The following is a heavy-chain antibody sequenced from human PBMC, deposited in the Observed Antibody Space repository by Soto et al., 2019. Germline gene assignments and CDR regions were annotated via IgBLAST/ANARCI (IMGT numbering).Heavy chain of an antibody. Sequence: GGSLRLSCAASGFTFSSYSMNWVRQAPGKGLKWVSYISSSSSTIYYADSVKGRFTISIDNAKNSLYLQMNSLRDEDTAVYYCAREWNPLNWFDPWGQGTLVTVSS. CDR3: AREWNPLNWFDP. V-gene: IGHV3-48*02. D-gene: IGHD1-1*01. J-gene: IGHJ5*02. CDR1: GFTFSSYS. CDR2: ISSSSSTI.